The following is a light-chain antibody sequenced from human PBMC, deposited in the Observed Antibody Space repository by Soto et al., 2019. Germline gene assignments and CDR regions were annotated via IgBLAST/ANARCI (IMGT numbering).Light chain of an antibody. V-gene: IGLV8-61*01. CDR2: NTN. CDR3: VLYMGSGSVV. Sequence: QAVVAQEPSFSVSHGGTVTLTCGLSSGSVSTSYYPSWYQQTPGQAPRTLIYNTNSRSSGVPDRFSGFILGNKAALTITGAKADDESDYYCVLYMGSGSVVFGGGTKVTVL. CDR1: SGSVSTSYY. J-gene: IGLJ2*01.